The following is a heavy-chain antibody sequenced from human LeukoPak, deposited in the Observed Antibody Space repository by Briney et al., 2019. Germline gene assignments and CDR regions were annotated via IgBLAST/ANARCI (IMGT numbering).Heavy chain of an antibody. V-gene: IGHV1-69*13. D-gene: IGHD2-8*01. CDR1: GGTFSSYA. J-gene: IGHJ4*02. CDR2: IIPIFGTA. Sequence: GASVKVSCKASGGTFSSYAISWVRQAPGQGLEWMGGIIPIFGTANYAQKFQGRVTITADESTSTAYMELSSLRSEDTAVYYCARGYCTNGVCRTFDIWGQGTLVTVSS. CDR3: ARGYCTNGVCRTFDI.